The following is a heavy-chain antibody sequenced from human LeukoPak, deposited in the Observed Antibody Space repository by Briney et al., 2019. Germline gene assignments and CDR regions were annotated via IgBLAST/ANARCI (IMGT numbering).Heavy chain of an antibody. CDR1: GYTFTSYC. Sequence: ASVTVPCKASGYTFTSYCMHWVRQAPGQGLEWMGIINPSGGSTSYAQKFQGRVTMTRDTSTSTVYMELSSLRSEDTAVYYCARGSLDYGDAFDIWGQGTMVTVSS. CDR2: INPSGGST. V-gene: IGHV1-46*01. CDR3: ARGSLDYGDAFDI. D-gene: IGHD3-16*01. J-gene: IGHJ3*02.